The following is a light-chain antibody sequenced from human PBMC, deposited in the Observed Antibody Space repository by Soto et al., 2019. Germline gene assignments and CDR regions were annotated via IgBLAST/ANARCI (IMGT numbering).Light chain of an antibody. V-gene: IGLV1-44*01. J-gene: IGLJ1*01. CDR3: AGWDDSLGAPYV. CDR2: STN. CDR1: SSDIGSKT. Sequence: QSVLTQPPSASGTPGPRVTISCSGSSSDIGSKTVNWYQKLPGTAPKLLIYSTNQRPSGVPDRFSGSKSGTSASLAISGLQSEDEADYYCAGWDDSLGAPYVFGTGTKVTVL.